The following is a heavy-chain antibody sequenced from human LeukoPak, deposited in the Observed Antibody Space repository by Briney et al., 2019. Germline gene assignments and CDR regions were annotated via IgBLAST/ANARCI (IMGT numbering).Heavy chain of an antibody. CDR3: AKVKSIAAPIDY. V-gene: IGHV3-30*02. J-gene: IGHJ4*02. CDR1: GFTFSSYG. Sequence: GGSLRLSCAASGFTFSSYGMHWVRQAPGKGLEWVAFIRYDGSNKYYADSVKGRFTISRDNSKNTLYLQMNSLRAEDTAVYYCAKVKSIAAPIDYWGQGTLVTVSS. CDR2: IRYDGSNK. D-gene: IGHD6-6*01.